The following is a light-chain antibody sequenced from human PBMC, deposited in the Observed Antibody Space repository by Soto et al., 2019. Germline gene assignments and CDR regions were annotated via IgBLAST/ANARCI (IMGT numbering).Light chain of an antibody. Sequence: DIHLTQSPSCLSASVGDRVTITWRASQGIRNELGWYQQKPGKAPKRLIYAASSLQSGVPSRFSGSGSGTEFTLTIGSLQPEDFATYYCLQHNSYPRTFGQGTTVDIK. CDR1: QGIRNE. V-gene: IGKV1-17*01. CDR2: AAS. J-gene: IGKJ1*01. CDR3: LQHNSYPRT.